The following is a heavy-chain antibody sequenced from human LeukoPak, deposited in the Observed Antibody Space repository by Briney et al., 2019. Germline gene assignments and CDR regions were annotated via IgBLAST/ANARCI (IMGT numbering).Heavy chain of an antibody. CDR2: ISHSGST. Sequence: SETLSLTCAVSGGSISSNNWWSWVRQPPGKGLEWIGEISHSGSTGYNPSLKSRVTISVDKSKNHFSLKLSSVTAADTAVYYCARNMVGETTFDYWGQGTPVTVSS. D-gene: IGHD2/OR15-2a*01. J-gene: IGHJ4*02. CDR3: ARNMVGETTFDY. CDR1: GGSISSNNW. V-gene: IGHV4-4*02.